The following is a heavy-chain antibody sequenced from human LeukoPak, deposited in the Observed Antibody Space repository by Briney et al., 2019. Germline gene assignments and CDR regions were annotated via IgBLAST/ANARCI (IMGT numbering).Heavy chain of an antibody. D-gene: IGHD1-26*01. V-gene: IGHV3-23*01. J-gene: IGHJ6*02. CDR3: AKERVRAKFYYYGMDV. CDR2: ISGSGGST. Sequence: PGGSLRLSCAASGFTFSSYAMSWVRQAPGKGLEWVSAISGSGGSTYYADSVKGRFTISRDNSKNTLYLQMNSLRAEDTAVYYCAKERVRAKFYYYGMDVWGQGTTVTVSS. CDR1: GFTFSSYA.